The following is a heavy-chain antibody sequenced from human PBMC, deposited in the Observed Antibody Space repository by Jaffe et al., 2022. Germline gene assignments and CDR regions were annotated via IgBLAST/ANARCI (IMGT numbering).Heavy chain of an antibody. D-gene: IGHD6-19*01. CDR1: GFTFSSYA. CDR3: AKGLGIAVAGPEKYYFDY. J-gene: IGHJ4*02. V-gene: IGHV3-23*01. CDR2: ISGSGGST. Sequence: EVQLLESGGGLVQPGGSLRLSCAASGFTFSSYAMSWVRQAPGKGLEWVSAISGSGGSTYYADSVKGRFTISRDNSKNTLYLQMNSLRAEDTAVYYCAKGLGIAVAGPEKYYFDYWGQGTLVTVSS.